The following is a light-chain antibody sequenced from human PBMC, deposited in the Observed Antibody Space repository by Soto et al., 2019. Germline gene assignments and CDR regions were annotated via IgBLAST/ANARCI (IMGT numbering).Light chain of an antibody. CDR2: LEGSGTY. CDR1: SGHSTYI. Sequence: QLVLTQSSSASASLGSSVKLTCTLSSGHSTYIIAWHQQQPGKAPRYLMKLEGSGTYNKGGGVPDRFSGSSSGADRYLAISNLQSEDEADYYCETWDSNTVIFGGGTKLTV. CDR3: ETWDSNTVI. V-gene: IGLV4-60*03. J-gene: IGLJ2*01.